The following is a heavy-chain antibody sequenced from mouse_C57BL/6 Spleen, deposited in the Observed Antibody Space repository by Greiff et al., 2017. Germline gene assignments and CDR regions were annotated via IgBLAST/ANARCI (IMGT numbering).Heavy chain of an antibody. CDR2: INYDGSST. D-gene: IGHD4-1*01. J-gene: IGHJ2*01. V-gene: IGHV5-16*01. CDR3: ARGNWDFDY. CDR1: GFTFSDYY. Sequence: EVMLVESEGGLVQPGSSMKLSCTASGFTFSDYYMAWVRQVPEKGLEWVANINYDGSSTYYLDSLKSRFIISRDNAKNMLYLQMSSLKSEATATYYGARGNWDFDYWGQGTTLTVSS.